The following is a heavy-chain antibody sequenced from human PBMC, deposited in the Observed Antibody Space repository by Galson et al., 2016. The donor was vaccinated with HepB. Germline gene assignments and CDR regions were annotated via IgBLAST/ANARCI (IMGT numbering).Heavy chain of an antibody. CDR2: ISADGERT. V-gene: IGHV3-23*01. Sequence: SLRLSCAASGFSFYAYSMTWVRQAPGKGLEWLAAISADGERTFYADSVKGRFTISRDNSKNTAFLQLSSLRDDDTAVYFCAKGTSGNSGPTLDYWGQGNLVTVSS. CDR3: AKGTSGNSGPTLDY. J-gene: IGHJ4*02. D-gene: IGHD2/OR15-2a*01. CDR1: GFSFYAYS.